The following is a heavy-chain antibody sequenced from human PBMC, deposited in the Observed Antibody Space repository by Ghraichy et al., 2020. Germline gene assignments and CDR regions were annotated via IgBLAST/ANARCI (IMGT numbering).Heavy chain of an antibody. Sequence: GGSLRLSCVASGFTFSTYAMVWVRQAPGKGLEWVSRISASGSNTDFADSVKGRFTTSRDNSGDTLYLQMNSLRADDTARYYCAKGGWKGDFFDSWGQGTLVSVPS. CDR1: GFTFSTYA. J-gene: IGHJ4*02. V-gene: IGHV3-23*01. CDR3: AKGGWKGDFFDS. CDR2: ISASGSNT. D-gene: IGHD1-1*01.